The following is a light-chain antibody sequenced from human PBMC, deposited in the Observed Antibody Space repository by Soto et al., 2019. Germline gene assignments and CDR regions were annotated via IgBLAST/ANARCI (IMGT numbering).Light chain of an antibody. Sequence: EIVLTQSPGTLSLSPGERATLSCRASETVAGSYLAWYQQKPGQAPRLLIHGASTRATGIADRFSGSGSGTDFTLNISRLEPEDLAVYYCQQYNNWPPITFGGGTKVDIK. V-gene: IGKV3-20*01. CDR2: GAS. CDR1: ETVAGSY. J-gene: IGKJ4*01. CDR3: QQYNNWPPIT.